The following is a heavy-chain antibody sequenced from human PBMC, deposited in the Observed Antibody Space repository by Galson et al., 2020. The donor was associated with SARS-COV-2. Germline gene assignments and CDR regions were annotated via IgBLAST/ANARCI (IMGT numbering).Heavy chain of an antibody. CDR1: GYSFTSYW. V-gene: IGHV5-51*01. D-gene: IGHD6-19*01. CDR2: IYPGDSDT. CDR3: ARQSSSGGGDDAFDI. J-gene: IGHJ3*02. Sequence: KIGESLKISCKGSGYSFTSYWIGWVRQMPGKGLEWMGIIYPGDSDTRYSPSFQGQVTISADKSISTAYLQWSSLKASDTAMYYCARQSSSGGGDDAFDIWGQGKMVTVSS.